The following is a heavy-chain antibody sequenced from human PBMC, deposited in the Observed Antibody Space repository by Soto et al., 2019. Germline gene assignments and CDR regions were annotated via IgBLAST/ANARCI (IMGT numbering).Heavy chain of an antibody. Sequence: EVQLVESGGGLVQPGGSLKLSCAVSGFTISGSAMHWVRQASGKGLEWVGRIRSKANSYATAYAAWVKGRFTISRDDSKNTAYLQMNSLKAEDTAVYYCTRPTYYDFGAGMDYYYGLDVWGQGTTVTVAS. CDR3: TRPTYYDFGAGMDYYYGLDV. CDR1: GFTISGSA. CDR2: IRSKANSYAT. J-gene: IGHJ6*02. D-gene: IGHD3-3*01. V-gene: IGHV3-73*02.